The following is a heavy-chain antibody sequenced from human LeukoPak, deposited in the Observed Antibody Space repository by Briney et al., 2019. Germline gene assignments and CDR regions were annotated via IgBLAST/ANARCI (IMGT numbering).Heavy chain of an antibody. D-gene: IGHD3-10*01. CDR3: ASLYYGSGLADDY. V-gene: IGHV4-4*09. CDR2: IYPSGRS. J-gene: IGHJ4*02. CDR1: GGSISTDY. Sequence: SETLSLTCTVSGGSISTDYWNWIRQPPRKGLEWIGYIYPSGRSNYSPSLKSRVTISADTSKRQFSLKLTSVTAADTAVYYCASLYYGSGLADDYWGQGILVTVSS.